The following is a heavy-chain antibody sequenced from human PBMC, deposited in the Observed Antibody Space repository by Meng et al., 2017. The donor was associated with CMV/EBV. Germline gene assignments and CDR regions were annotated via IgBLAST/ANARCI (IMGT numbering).Heavy chain of an antibody. J-gene: IGHJ6*02. Sequence: SETLSLTCAVYGGSFSGYYWSWIRQPPGKGLEWIGEINHSGRSNYNPSLKSRVTISVDTSKNQFSLKLSSVTAADTAVYYCARGLGRKPHYYYYYGMDVWGQGTTVTVSS. V-gene: IGHV4-34*01. CDR3: ARGLGRKPHYYYYYGMDV. D-gene: IGHD1-14*01. CDR1: GGSFSGYY. CDR2: INHSGRS.